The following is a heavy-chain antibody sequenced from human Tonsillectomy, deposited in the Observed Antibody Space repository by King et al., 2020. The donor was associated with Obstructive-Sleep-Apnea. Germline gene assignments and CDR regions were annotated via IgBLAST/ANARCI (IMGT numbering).Heavy chain of an antibody. CDR3: ARDCPEGVFLRLLYYYGMDV. D-gene: IGHD6-13*01. CDR2: ISSSGSTI. CDR1: GFTFSDYY. V-gene: IGHV3-11*01. Sequence: HVQLVESGGGLVKPGGSLRLSCAASGFTFSDYYMSWIRQAPGKGLEWVSYISSSGSTITSADSVKGRFTISRDNAKNSLYLQMNSLRAEDTAVYYCARDCPEGVFLRLLYYYGMDVWGQGTTVTVSS. J-gene: IGHJ6*02.